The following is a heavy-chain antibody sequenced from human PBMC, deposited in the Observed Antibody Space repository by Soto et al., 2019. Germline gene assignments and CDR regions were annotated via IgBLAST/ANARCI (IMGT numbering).Heavy chain of an antibody. V-gene: IGHV1-2*04. CDR3: ARGGIAAPAGAFDI. Sequence: ASVKVSCTASGYTFTGYYMHWVRQAPGQGLEWMGWINPNSGGTNYAQKFQGWVTMTRDTSISTAYMELSRLRSDDTAVYYCARGGIAAPAGAFDIWGQGTMVTVSS. CDR2: INPNSGGT. J-gene: IGHJ3*02. CDR1: GYTFTGYY. D-gene: IGHD6-13*01.